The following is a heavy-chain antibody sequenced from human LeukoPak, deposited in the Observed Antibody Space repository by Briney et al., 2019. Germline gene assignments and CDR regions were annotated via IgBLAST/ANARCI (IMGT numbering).Heavy chain of an antibody. V-gene: IGHV1-18*01. CDR3: ARDQYDSVWGSHRPYFDY. Sequence: ASVKVSCKASGYTFSSYGISWVRQAPGQGLELMGLISVHNSNPEYAQKFQGRVIMTTDTFTSTAYMELRSLRSDDTAVYYCARDQYDSVWGSHRPYFDYWGQGTLATVSS. CDR2: ISVHNSNP. J-gene: IGHJ4*02. CDR1: GYTFSSYG. D-gene: IGHD3-16*02.